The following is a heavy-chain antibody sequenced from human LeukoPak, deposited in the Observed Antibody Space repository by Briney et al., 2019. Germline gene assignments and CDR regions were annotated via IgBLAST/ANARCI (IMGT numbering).Heavy chain of an antibody. J-gene: IGHJ3*01. Sequence: SETLSLTCTVSGGSISRYFWSWVRQPPGKGLDLILYIPYTRTIASTPSLKSRVTISVATSKNPFSLKLSSVTAADTAVYYCARHSIISLFYWGQGTMVTVSS. D-gene: IGHD3-3*02. CDR2: IPYTRTI. CDR1: GGSISRYF. V-gene: IGHV4-59*08. CDR3: ARHSIISLFY.